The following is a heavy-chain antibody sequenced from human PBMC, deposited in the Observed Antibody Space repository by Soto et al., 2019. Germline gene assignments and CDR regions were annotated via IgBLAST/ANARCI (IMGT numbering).Heavy chain of an antibody. D-gene: IGHD3-22*01. V-gene: IGHV4-59*01. CDR2: IYYSGST. CDR1: GGSISSYY. CDR3: ARDRLGYYDSSGSYAFDI. J-gene: IGHJ3*02. Sequence: QVQLQESGPGLVKPSETLSLTCTVSGGSISSYYWSWIRQPPGKGLEWIGYIYYSGSTNYNPSLKSRVTISVDTSKNQFSLKLSSVTAADTAVYYCARDRLGYYDSSGSYAFDIWGQGTMVTVSS.